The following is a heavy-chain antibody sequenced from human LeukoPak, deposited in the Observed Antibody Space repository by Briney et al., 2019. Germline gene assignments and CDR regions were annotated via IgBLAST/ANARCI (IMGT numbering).Heavy chain of an antibody. J-gene: IGHJ1*01. CDR1: GFSFSGYW. V-gene: IGHV3-7*01. CDR2: INPDGRDT. Sequence: GGSLRLSCAASGFSFSGYWMNWVRQAPGKGLEWVAHINPDGRDTYYVDSVKGRFTISRDNAQNSMYLQMNSLRVEDTAVYYCTSWGDTTAEYFQRWGQGTLVTVSS. CDR3: TSWGDTTAEYFQR. D-gene: IGHD2-21*02.